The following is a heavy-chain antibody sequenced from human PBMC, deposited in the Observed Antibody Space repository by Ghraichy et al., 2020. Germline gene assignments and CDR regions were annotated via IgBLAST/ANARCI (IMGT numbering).Heavy chain of an antibody. D-gene: IGHD3-10*02. V-gene: IGHV3-30*18. Sequence: GGSLRLSCAASGFIISYYGMHWVRQAPGKGLEWVAAMSYDGSNKYYADSVKGRFTISRDNSKNTLYLQMDSLRAEDTAVYYCAKDPGIFGDYVYGMDVWSQGTTVTVSS. CDR1: GFIISYYG. CDR3: AKDPGIFGDYVYGMDV. J-gene: IGHJ6*02. CDR2: MSYDGSNK.